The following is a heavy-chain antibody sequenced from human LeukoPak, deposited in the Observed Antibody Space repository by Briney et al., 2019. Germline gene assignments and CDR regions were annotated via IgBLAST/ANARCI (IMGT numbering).Heavy chain of an antibody. CDR1: GFTFSDYA. D-gene: IGHD3-10*01. J-gene: IGHJ4*02. CDR2: IRSKAYGGTT. Sequence: GGSLRLSCAASGFTFSDYAMHWVRQAPGKGLEWVGFIRSKAYGGTTEYAASVKGRFTISRDDSRSIAYLQMSSLKTEDTAVYYCTRARASYYFDYWGQGTLVTVSS. CDR3: TRARASYYFDY. V-gene: IGHV3-49*04.